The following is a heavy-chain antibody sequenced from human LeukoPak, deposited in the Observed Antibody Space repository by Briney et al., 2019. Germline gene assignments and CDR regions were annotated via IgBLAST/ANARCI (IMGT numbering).Heavy chain of an antibody. Sequence: PLETLSLTCAVSGHSISSGYYWGWIRQPPGKALEWIASIYHGGSAFYNPSLKSRVTISIDTSKNHFSLKLNSVTAADTAVYYCARDDIWSGYYYFDYWGQGTLVTVSS. V-gene: IGHV4-38-2*02. CDR2: IYHGGSA. D-gene: IGHD3-3*01. J-gene: IGHJ4*02. CDR1: GHSISSGYY. CDR3: ARDDIWSGYYYFDY.